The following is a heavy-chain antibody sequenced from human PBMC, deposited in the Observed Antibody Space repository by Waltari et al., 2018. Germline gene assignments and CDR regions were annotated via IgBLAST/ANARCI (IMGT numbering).Heavy chain of an antibody. J-gene: IGHJ4*02. D-gene: IGHD3-10*01. CDR1: GGSFSGYY. Sequence: QVQLQQWGAGLLKPSETLSLTCAVYGGSFSGYYWSWIRQPPGKGLEWIGEINHSGSTNYTPSLKSRVTISVDTSKNQFSLKLSSVTAADTAVYYCASLGYGSGSYFPQDYWGQGTLVTVSS. V-gene: IGHV4-34*01. CDR2: INHSGST. CDR3: ASLGYGSGSYFPQDY.